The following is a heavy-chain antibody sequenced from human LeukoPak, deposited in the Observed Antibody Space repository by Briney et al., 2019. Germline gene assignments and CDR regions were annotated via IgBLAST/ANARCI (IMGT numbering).Heavy chain of an antibody. Sequence: SETLSLTCAVYGGSFSGYYWSWIRQPPGKGLEWIGEINHSGSTNYNPSLNSRVTISVDTSKNQFSLKLSSVTAADTAVYYCARGVRYYYGSGSYYLYYYYYYMDVWGKGTTVTVSS. CDR1: GGSFSGYY. V-gene: IGHV4-34*01. D-gene: IGHD3-10*01. CDR3: ARGVRYYYGSGSYYLYYYYYYMDV. CDR2: INHSGST. J-gene: IGHJ6*03.